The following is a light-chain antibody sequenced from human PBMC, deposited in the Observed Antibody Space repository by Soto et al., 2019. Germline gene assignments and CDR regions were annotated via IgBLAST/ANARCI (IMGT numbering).Light chain of an antibody. CDR2: GNK. V-gene: IGLV1-40*01. CDR1: SSNIGAGYD. CDR3: QSYDSSLSVSYV. Sequence: QSVLTQPPSVSGAPGQRVTISFTGSSSNIGAGYDVHWYQQRPGTAPKLLIYGNKNRPSGVPDRFSGSKSGTSASLAITGLPAEDEADYYCQSYDSSLSVSYVFGTGTKLTVL. J-gene: IGLJ1*01.